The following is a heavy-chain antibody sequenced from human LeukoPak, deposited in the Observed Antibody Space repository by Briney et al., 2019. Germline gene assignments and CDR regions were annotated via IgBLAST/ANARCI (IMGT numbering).Heavy chain of an antibody. D-gene: IGHD1-1*01. Sequence: GGSLRLSCAASGFTFSSYGMHWVRQAPGKGLEWVAVIWYDGSNKYYADSVKGRFTISRDNSKNTLYLQMNSLRAEDTAVYYCARGWKGPLSPNIWGQGTMVTVSS. J-gene: IGHJ3*02. CDR2: IWYDGSNK. V-gene: IGHV3-33*01. CDR1: GFTFSSYG. CDR3: ARGWKGPLSPNI.